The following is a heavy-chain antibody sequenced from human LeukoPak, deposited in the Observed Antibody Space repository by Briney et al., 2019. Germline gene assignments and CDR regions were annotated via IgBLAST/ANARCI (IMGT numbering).Heavy chain of an antibody. D-gene: IGHD3-10*01. V-gene: IGHV1-2*02. CDR1: GYTFTGYY. Sequence: ASVKVSCKASGYTFTGYYMHWVRQAPGQGLEWMGWINPNSGGTNYAQKFQGRVTITRNTSIRTAYMELSSLRSEDTAVYYCARGRRGTEAMVRGVLDNWGQGTLVTVSS. CDR2: INPNSGGT. J-gene: IGHJ4*01. CDR3: ARGRRGTEAMVRGVLDN.